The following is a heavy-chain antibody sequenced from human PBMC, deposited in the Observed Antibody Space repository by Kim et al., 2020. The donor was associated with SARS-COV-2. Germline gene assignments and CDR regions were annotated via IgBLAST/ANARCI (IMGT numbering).Heavy chain of an antibody. CDR3: ARITHSGSYKGSFDY. Sequence: PSLKSRVTISVDTSKNQFSLKLSSVTAADTAVYYCARITHSGSYKGSFDYWGQGTLVTVSS. D-gene: IGHD1-26*01. V-gene: IGHV4-39*01. J-gene: IGHJ4*02.